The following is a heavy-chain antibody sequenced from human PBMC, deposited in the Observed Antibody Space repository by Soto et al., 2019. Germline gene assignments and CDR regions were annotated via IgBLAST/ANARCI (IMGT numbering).Heavy chain of an antibody. D-gene: IGHD2-2*01. Sequence: GTRRLSCAASGFTFRDYAMSWVRQAPGKGLEWVSGISGSGGNTYYTDSVKGRFTISRDNSKNTLYLQMNSLRAEDTAVYYCEKGKDIVVVPAIDYWGQGTLVTGSS. CDR2: ISGSGGNT. CDR3: EKGKDIVVVPAIDY. J-gene: IGHJ4*02. V-gene: IGHV3-23*01. CDR1: GFTFRDYA.